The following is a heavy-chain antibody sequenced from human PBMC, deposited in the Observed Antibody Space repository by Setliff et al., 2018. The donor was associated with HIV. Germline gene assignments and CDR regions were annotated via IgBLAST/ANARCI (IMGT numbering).Heavy chain of an antibody. V-gene: IGHV1-69*10. CDR1: GGTFDNYP. CDR2: IIPVLDMP. Sequence: SVKVSCKSSGGTFDNYPINWVRQAPGQGLEWMGGIIPVLDMPHYAQKFQGRVTMTADKSTNTAYMEVTSLRSEDTAMYYCARRESYYDILTGPAFDAFDIWGQGTMVTVSS. J-gene: IGHJ3*02. CDR3: ARRESYYDILTGPAFDAFDI. D-gene: IGHD3-9*01.